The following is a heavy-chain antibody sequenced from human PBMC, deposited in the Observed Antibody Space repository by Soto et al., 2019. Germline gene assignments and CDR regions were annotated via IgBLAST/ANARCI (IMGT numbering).Heavy chain of an antibody. V-gene: IGHV4-30-4*01. CDR3: ARRSERGYSYGYVWWFDP. CDR2: IYYSGST. D-gene: IGHD5-18*01. Sequence: QVQLQESGPGLVKPSQTLSLTCTVSGGSISSGDYYWSWIRQPPGKGLEWIGYIYYSGSTYYNPSLKSRVTISVDTSKNQFSLGLSSVTAADTAVYYCARRSERGYSYGYVWWFDPWGQGTLVTVSS. J-gene: IGHJ5*02. CDR1: GGSISSGDYY.